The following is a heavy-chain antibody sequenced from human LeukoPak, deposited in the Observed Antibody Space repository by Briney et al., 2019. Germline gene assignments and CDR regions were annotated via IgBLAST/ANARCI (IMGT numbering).Heavy chain of an antibody. J-gene: IGHJ5*01. V-gene: IGHV3-23*01. CDR2: ISGSGDRA. CDR3: AKGSSSWYVAGWFDS. D-gene: IGHD6-13*01. Sequence: PGGSLRLSCAASGFPFSSYAVNWVRQAPGKGLEWVSVISGSGDRAYYGDSVKGRFSISRDNSKNTVYLQMNSLRVEDTAIYYCAKGSSSWYVAGWFDSWGQGTLVTVSS. CDR1: GFPFSSYA.